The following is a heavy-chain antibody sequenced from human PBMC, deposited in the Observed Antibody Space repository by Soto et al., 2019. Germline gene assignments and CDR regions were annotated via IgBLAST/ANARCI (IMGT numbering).Heavy chain of an antibody. CDR2: INHSGST. V-gene: IGHV4-34*01. D-gene: IGHD1-7*01. CDR3: ARGKYNWNYANWFDP. CDR1: GGSFSGYY. Sequence: PSETLSLTCAVYGGSFSGYYWSWIRQPPGKGLEWIGEINHSGSTNYNPSLKSRVTISVDTPKNQFSLKLSSVTAADTAVYYCARGKYNWNYANWFDPWGQGTLVTVSS. J-gene: IGHJ5*02.